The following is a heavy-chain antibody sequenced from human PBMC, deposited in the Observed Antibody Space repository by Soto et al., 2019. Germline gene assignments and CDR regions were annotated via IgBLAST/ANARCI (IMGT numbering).Heavy chain of an antibody. CDR3: ARAGGDYGHFDY. CDR1: GFTFSSYD. D-gene: IGHD4-17*01. V-gene: IGHV3-13*01. Sequence: GGSLRLSCAASGFTFSSYDMHWVRQATGKGLEWVSAIGTAGDTYYPGSVKGRFTISRENAKNSLYLQMNSLRAEDTAVYYCARAGGDYGHFDYWGQGTLVTVSS. J-gene: IGHJ4*02. CDR2: IGTAGDT.